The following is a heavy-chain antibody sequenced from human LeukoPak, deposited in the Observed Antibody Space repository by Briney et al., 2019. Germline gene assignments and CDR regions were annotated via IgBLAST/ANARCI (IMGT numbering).Heavy chain of an antibody. J-gene: IGHJ4*02. V-gene: IGHV4-39*01. Sequence: PSETLSLTCTVSGGSISSSSYYWGWIRQPPGKGLEWIGSIYYSGSTYYNPSLKSRVTISVDTSKNQFSLKLSSVTAADTAVYYCARAASSLSYFDYWGQGTLVTVSS. CDR1: GGSISSSSYY. CDR2: IYYSGST. CDR3: ARAASSLSYFDY. D-gene: IGHD6-13*01.